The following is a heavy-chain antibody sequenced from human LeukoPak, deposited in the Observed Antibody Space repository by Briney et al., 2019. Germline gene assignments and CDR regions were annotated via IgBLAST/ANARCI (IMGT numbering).Heavy chain of an antibody. J-gene: IGHJ5*02. CDR3: VRDSEDIVVVPPSLGASKDGFGP. CDR1: GFSFSSYS. CDR2: ISRRSNTI. D-gene: IGHD2-2*01. Sequence: PGGSLRLSCTASGFSFSSYSMNWVRQAPGKGLEWLSYISRRSNTIYYADSVKGRFTISRDNAKNSLYLQMNSLRAEDTAVYYCVRDSEDIVVVPPSLGASKDGFGPWGQGTLVTVSS. V-gene: IGHV3-48*04.